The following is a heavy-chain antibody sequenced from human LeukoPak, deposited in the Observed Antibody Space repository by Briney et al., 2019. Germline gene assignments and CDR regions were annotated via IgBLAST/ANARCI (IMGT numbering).Heavy chain of an antibody. Sequence: GGSLRLSCDGSGFTASGFGFSSFAMYWIRQAPGKGLEWVAVMSYDSTSEYYADSVKGLFTISRDNAKNSLYLQMNSLRAEDTAIYYCAKDPNGDYVGAFDSWGQGTMVTVSS. CDR1: GFGFSSFA. J-gene: IGHJ3*02. V-gene: IGHV3-30*18. CDR2: MSYDSTSE. D-gene: IGHD4-17*01. CDR3: AKDPNGDYVGAFDS.